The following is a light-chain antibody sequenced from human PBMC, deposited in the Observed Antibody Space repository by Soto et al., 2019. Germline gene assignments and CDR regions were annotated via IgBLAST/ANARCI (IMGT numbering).Light chain of an antibody. Sequence: QSALTQPPSASGSPGQSVTISCTGTSSDVGGSKYVSWYQRHPGKAPKLIIYEVSERPSGVPDRFSGSKSGNTASLTVSGLQAEDEAHYYCNSYAGTSNVFGTGTKLTVL. J-gene: IGLJ1*01. CDR3: NSYAGTSNV. CDR2: EVS. CDR1: SSDVGGSKY. V-gene: IGLV2-8*01.